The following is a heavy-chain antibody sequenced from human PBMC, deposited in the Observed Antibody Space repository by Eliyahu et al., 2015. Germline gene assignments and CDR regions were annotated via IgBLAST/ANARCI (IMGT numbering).Heavy chain of an antibody. J-gene: IGHJ4*02. Sequence: EVQLVESGGVVVQPGGSLRLSXAASGFTXDDYAMPWVRQAPGKGLEWVSLISWDGGSTYYADSVKGRFTISRDNSKNSLYLQMNSLRAEDTALYYCAKGTSYSSGWPFDYWGQGTLVTVSS. CDR1: GFTXDDYA. V-gene: IGHV3-43D*04. CDR3: AKGTSYSSGWPFDY. CDR2: ISWDGGST. D-gene: IGHD6-19*01.